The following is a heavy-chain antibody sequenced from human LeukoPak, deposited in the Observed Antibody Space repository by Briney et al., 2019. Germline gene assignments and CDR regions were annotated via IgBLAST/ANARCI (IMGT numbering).Heavy chain of an antibody. Sequence: GGSLRLSCAASGFTFSTYGMHWVRLAPGKGLEWVTLIHYDGSNKYYADSVKGRFTISRDNSKNTLYLQMNSLRAEDTAVYYCAKDYFSSSYFDYWGQGTLVTVSS. CDR3: AKDYFSSSYFDY. V-gene: IGHV3-30*02. CDR1: GFTFSTYG. D-gene: IGHD6-6*01. CDR2: IHYDGSNK. J-gene: IGHJ4*02.